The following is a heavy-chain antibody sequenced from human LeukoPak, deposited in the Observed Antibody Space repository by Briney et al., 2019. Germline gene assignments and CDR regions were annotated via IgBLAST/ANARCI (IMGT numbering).Heavy chain of an antibody. Sequence: PGGSLRLSCAGSGFTLSSNWMHWVRQGPGKGLVWVSRIYSDGSRTNYADSVKGRFTISGDNAKNSLYLQMNSLRAEDTAVYYCARHVSPQNYYYYMDVWGKGTTVTISS. J-gene: IGHJ6*03. CDR1: GFTLSSNW. V-gene: IGHV3-74*01. CDR2: IYSDGSRT. D-gene: IGHD5/OR15-5a*01. CDR3: ARHVSPQNYYYYMDV.